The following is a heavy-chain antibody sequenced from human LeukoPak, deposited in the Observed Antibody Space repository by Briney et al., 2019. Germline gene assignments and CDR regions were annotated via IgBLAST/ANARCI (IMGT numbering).Heavy chain of an antibody. Sequence: VASVKVSCKASGGTFSSYAISWVRQAPGQGLEWMGWISAYNGNTNYAQKLQGRVTMTTDTSTSTAYMELRSLRSDDTAVYYCARDVDRYSGYDYYYYYGMDVWGQGTTVTVSS. V-gene: IGHV1-18*01. J-gene: IGHJ6*02. CDR3: ARDVDRYSGYDYYYYYGMDV. D-gene: IGHD5-12*01. CDR1: GGTFSSYA. CDR2: ISAYNGNT.